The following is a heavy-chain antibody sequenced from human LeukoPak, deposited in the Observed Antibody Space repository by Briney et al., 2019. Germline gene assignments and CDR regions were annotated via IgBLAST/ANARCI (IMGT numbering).Heavy chain of an antibody. Sequence: SETLSLTCSVSGGSISNHYWTWIRQTPGKGLEWIGYIDNSGNTNYNLSLKSRIIISVSTSKNEFSLKLRSVTAADTALYYCARGVYGSGSYFQHFYYYMDVWGKGTTVTISS. CDR1: GGSISNHY. J-gene: IGHJ6*03. CDR2: IDNSGNT. V-gene: IGHV4-59*11. D-gene: IGHD3-10*01. CDR3: ARGVYGSGSYFQHFYYYMDV.